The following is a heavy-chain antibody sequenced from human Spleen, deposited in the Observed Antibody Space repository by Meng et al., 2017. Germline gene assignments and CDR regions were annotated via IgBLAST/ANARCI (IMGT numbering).Heavy chain of an antibody. J-gene: IGHJ4*02. V-gene: IGHV1-2*06. CDR2: INPNTGAT. D-gene: IGHD3-3*02. CDR3: NSILEVADYYFDY. CDR1: GYTFSDYY. Sequence: ASVKVSCKASGYTFSDYYLHWVRQVPGQGLAWMGRINPNTGATLFAQTFQGRVTMTRDTSITTAYMELSSLTSDDTAVYYCNSILEVADYYFDYWGQGTLVTVSS.